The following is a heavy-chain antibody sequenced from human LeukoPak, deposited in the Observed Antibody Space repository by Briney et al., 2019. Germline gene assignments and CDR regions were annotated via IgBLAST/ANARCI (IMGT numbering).Heavy chain of an antibody. Sequence: SETLSLTCTVSGGSISSYYWSWIRQPPGKGLEWIGYIYYSGSTNYNPSLKSRVTISVDTSKNQFSLKLSSVTAADTAVHYCARSELLPDWFDPWGQGTLVTVSS. CDR1: GGSISSYY. J-gene: IGHJ5*02. CDR2: IYYSGST. D-gene: IGHD1-26*01. V-gene: IGHV4-59*13. CDR3: ARSELLPDWFDP.